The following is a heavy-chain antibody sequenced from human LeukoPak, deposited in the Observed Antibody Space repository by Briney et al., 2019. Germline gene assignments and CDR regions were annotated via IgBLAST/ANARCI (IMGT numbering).Heavy chain of an antibody. D-gene: IGHD3-16*02. J-gene: IGHJ6*03. CDR3: AKDGGELSYYYYYYMDV. Sequence: GGSLRLSCAASGFTFSSYWMSWVRQAPGKGLEWVANIKQDGSEKYYVDSVKGRFTISRDNAKNSLYLQMNSLRAEDTAVYYCAKDGGELSYYYYYYMDVWGKGTTVTVSS. V-gene: IGHV3-7*01. CDR2: IKQDGSEK. CDR1: GFTFSSYW.